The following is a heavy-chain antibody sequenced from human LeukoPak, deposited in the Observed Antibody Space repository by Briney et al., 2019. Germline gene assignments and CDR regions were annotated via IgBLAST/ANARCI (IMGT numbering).Heavy chain of an antibody. CDR1: GGSISSYY. CDR3: ARQYYYDSSGYYHNWFDP. Sequence: SETLSLTCTVSGGSISSYYWSWIRQPPGKGLEWIGYIYYSGSTNYNPSLKSRVTISVDTSKNQFSLKLSSVTAADTAVYYCARQYYYDSSGYYHNWFDPWGQGTLVTVSS. J-gene: IGHJ5*02. CDR2: IYYSGST. D-gene: IGHD3-22*01. V-gene: IGHV4-59*08.